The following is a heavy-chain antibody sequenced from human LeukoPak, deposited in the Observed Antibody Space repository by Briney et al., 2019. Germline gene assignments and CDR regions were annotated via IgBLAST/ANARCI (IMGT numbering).Heavy chain of an antibody. Sequence: GASVKVSCKAPGGTFSSYAISWVRQAPGQGPEWMGGIIPIFGTANYAQKFQGRVTITADESTSTAYMELSSLRSEDTAVYYCARDFGYCDYWGQGTLVTVSS. J-gene: IGHJ4*02. CDR2: IIPIFGTA. CDR3: ARDFGYCDY. V-gene: IGHV1-69*13. CDR1: GGTFSSYA. D-gene: IGHD3-3*01.